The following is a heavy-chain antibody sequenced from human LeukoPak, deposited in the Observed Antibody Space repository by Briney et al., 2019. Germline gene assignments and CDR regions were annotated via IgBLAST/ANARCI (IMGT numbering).Heavy chain of an antibody. CDR1: GYTFTSYG. V-gene: IGHV1-18*01. Sequence: ASVTVSCKASGYTFTSYGISWVRQAPGQGLEWMGWISGYNGNTNYAQKFQGRVTMTTDTSTNTAYMELRSLRSDDTAVYYCTREATGYSWFDPWGQGTLVTVSS. CDR3: TREATGYSWFDP. J-gene: IGHJ5*02. D-gene: IGHD3-9*01. CDR2: ISGYNGNT.